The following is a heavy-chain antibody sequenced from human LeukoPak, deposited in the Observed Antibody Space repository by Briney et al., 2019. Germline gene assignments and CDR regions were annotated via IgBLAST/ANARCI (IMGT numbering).Heavy chain of an antibody. Sequence: SETLSLTCAVYGGSFSGYYWSWIRQPPGKGLEWIGEINHSGSTNYNPSLKSRVTISVDTSKNQFSLKLSSVTAADTAVYYCAQGGTPNWFDPWGQGTLVTVSS. V-gene: IGHV4-34*01. CDR3: AQGGTPNWFDP. D-gene: IGHD3-16*01. CDR1: GGSFSGYY. CDR2: INHSGST. J-gene: IGHJ5*02.